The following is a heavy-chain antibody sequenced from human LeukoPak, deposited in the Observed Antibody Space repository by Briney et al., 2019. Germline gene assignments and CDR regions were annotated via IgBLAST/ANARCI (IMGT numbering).Heavy chain of an antibody. CDR2: VSYDGSNR. CDR3: AKSGDIVVVPAAIDY. D-gene: IGHD2-2*02. J-gene: IGHJ4*02. Sequence: PGRSLRLSCAVSGFTFRSYPMHWVRQAPGKGLEWVAVVSYDGSNRFYADSVKGRFTISRDNSKNTLYLQMNSLRAEDTAVYYCAKSGDIVVVPAAIDYWGQGTLVTVSS. V-gene: IGHV3-30-3*02. CDR1: GFTFRSYP.